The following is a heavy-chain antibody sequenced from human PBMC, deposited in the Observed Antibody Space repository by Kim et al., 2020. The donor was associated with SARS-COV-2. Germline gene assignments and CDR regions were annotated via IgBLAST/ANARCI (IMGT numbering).Heavy chain of an antibody. D-gene: IGHD4-17*01. CDR2: IRSKAYGGTT. J-gene: IGHJ4*02. CDR3: TRDQRYGDYAWFDY. V-gene: IGHV3-49*03. CDR1: GFTFGDYA. Sequence: GGSLRLSCTASGFTFGDYAMSWFRQAPGKGLEWVGFIRSKAYGGTTEYAASVKGRFTISRDDSKSIAYLQMNSLKTEDTAVYYCTRDQRYGDYAWFDYWGQGTLVTVSS.